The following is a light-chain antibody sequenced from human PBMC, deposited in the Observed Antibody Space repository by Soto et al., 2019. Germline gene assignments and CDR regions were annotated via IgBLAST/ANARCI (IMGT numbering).Light chain of an antibody. J-gene: IGKJ1*01. CDR1: QRISTW. CDR3: QQYNTYWT. Sequence: DIQMTQSPSTLSASVGDGVTITCRASQRISTWLAWYQQKPGEAPKLLIYDASALPRGVPSRFSGSGSGTKFTLTISSLQTDDFATYYCQQYNTYWTFGQGTKVDI. V-gene: IGKV1-5*01. CDR2: DAS.